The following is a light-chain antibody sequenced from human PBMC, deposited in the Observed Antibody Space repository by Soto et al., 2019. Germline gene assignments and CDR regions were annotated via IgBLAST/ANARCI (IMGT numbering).Light chain of an antibody. J-gene: IGLJ1*01. CDR3: CSYAVTFYV. Sequence: QCLLTQPRSLSGSPGQSVTISCTGPIIDVGGSNYGSWYQQHPGKAPKLMIYDVSERPSGVPDRFSGSKSGNTASLTISGLQAEDEADYYCCSYAVTFYVFGTGTKVTVL. CDR2: DVS. V-gene: IGLV2-11*01. CDR1: IIDVGGSNY.